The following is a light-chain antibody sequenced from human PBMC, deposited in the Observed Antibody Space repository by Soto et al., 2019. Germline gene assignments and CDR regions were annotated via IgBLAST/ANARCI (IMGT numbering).Light chain of an antibody. CDR3: QQYNSYSPGYT. CDR2: KAS. CDR1: QSISSW. V-gene: IGKV1-5*03. J-gene: IGKJ2*01. Sequence: DIQMTQSPSTLSASVGDRVTITCRASQSISSWLAWYQQKPGKAPKLLIYKASSLESGVPSRFSGSGSGTEFTLTISSLQPDDFATYYCQQYNSYSPGYTFGXGTKXEIX.